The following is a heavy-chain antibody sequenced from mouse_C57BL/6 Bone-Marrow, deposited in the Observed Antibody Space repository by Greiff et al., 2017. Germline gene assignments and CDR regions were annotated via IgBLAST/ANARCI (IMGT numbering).Heavy chain of an antibody. V-gene: IGHV5-9-1*02. CDR3: TRDDGYSFAY. CDR2: ISSGGDYI. J-gene: IGHJ3*01. Sequence: EVMLVESGAGLVKPGGSLTLSCAASGFTFSSYAMSWVSQTPEQRLEWVAYISSGGDYIYYADTVKGRFTLSRDNARNTLYLQMSSLKSEDTAMYYWTRDDGYSFAYWGQGTLVTVSA. D-gene: IGHD2-3*01. CDR1: GFTFSSYA.